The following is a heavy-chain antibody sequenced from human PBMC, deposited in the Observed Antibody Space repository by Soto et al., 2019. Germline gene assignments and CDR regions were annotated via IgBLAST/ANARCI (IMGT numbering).Heavy chain of an antibody. D-gene: IGHD3-10*01. V-gene: IGHV2-5*02. CDR1: GFSLTTRGVG. J-gene: IGHJ6*03. CDR3: AHVPGSGQLLYSYYCYMGV. CDR2: IYWDDDK. Sequence: QITLKESGPTLVKPTQTLTLTCTFSGFSLTTRGVGVGWIRQPPGKALEWLALIYWDDDKRYSPSLKTRLTITKDTSKNQVVLTLTNMDPVDTATYYCAHVPGSGQLLYSYYCYMGVWGKGATVAVS.